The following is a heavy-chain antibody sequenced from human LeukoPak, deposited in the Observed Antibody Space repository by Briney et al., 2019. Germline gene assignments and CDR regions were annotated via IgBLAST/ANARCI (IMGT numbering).Heavy chain of an antibody. CDR1: GFTFSTYW. V-gene: IGHV3-7*01. Sequence: GGSLRLSCAASGFTFSTYWMNWVRQAPGKGLEWVANIKQDGGEKFYVDSVKGRFTISRDNAKNSLYLQINSLRAEDAAVYYCARGRYCGTTSCYLDYWCQGTLVTVSS. J-gene: IGHJ4*02. CDR3: ARGRYCGTTSCYLDY. D-gene: IGHD2-2*01. CDR2: IKQDGGEK.